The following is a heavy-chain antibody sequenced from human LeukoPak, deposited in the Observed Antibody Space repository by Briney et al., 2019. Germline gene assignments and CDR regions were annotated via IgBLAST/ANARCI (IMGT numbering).Heavy chain of an antibody. D-gene: IGHD2-15*01. J-gene: IGHJ6*03. V-gene: IGHV1-69*06. CDR1: GGTFSSYA. CDR2: IIPIFGTA. CDR3: ARVVVRRQWLIGNYYYYYMDV. Sequence: ASVKVSCKASGGTFSSYAISWVRQAPGQGLEWMGGIIPIFGTANYAQKFQGRVTITADKSTSTAYVELSSLRSEDTAVYYCARVVVRRQWLIGNYYYYYMDVWGKGTTVTVSS.